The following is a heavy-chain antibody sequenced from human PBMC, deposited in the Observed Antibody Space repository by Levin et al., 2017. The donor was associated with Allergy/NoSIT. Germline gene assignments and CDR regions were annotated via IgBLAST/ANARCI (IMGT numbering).Heavy chain of an antibody. J-gene: IGHJ4*02. CDR3: AKEGSGGSYGIY. CDR2: ISGSGGRT. Sequence: GESLKISCAASAFSFSSYAMSWVRQAPGKGLEWVSAISGSGGRTYYADSVKGRFTISRDNSKNTLFLQMNSLRAEDTAIYYCAKEGSGGSYGIYWGQGTLVTVSS. CDR1: AFSFSSYA. V-gene: IGHV3-23*01. D-gene: IGHD1-26*01.